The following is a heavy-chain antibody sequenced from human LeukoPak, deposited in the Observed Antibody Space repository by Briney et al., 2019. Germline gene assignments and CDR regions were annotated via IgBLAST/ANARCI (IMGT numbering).Heavy chain of an antibody. J-gene: IGHJ4*02. CDR3: AKGSSGYFFDL. V-gene: IGHV3-23*01. CDR1: GFTFNNYG. Sequence: PGGSLRLSCAASGFTFNNYGLIWVRQAPGRGLEWVSAISNDGGGRTYAGFVKGRFTISRDNSKNTLYLQMDSLRADDTALYYCAKGSSGYFFDLWGQGTLVTVSS. D-gene: IGHD3-22*01. CDR2: ISNDGGGR.